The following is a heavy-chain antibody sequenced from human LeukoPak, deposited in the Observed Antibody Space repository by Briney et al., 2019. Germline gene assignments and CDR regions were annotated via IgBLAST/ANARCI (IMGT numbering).Heavy chain of an antibody. CDR1: GFTFSSYE. Sequence: GGSLRLSCVASGFTFSSYEMNWVRQAPGKGLEWVSYISSSGTTIYYADSVKGRFTISRDNAKNSVYLQMNSLRAEDTAVYYCARDQNDFRSGKWHYYGMDVWGQGTTVTVS. V-gene: IGHV3-48*03. CDR3: ARDQNDFRSGKWHYYGMDV. D-gene: IGHD3-3*01. CDR2: ISSSGTTI. J-gene: IGHJ6*02.